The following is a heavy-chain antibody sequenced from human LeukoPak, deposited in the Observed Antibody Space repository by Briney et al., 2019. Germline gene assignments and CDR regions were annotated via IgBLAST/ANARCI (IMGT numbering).Heavy chain of an antibody. D-gene: IGHD4-17*01. J-gene: IGHJ4*02. V-gene: IGHV4-59*01. Sequence: SETLSLTCTVSGGSISSYYWSWIRQPPGKGLEWIGYIYYSGSTNYNPSLKSRVTISVDTSKNQFSLKLSSVTAADTAVYYRARGEADYGDNAPFDYWGQGTLVTVSS. CDR2: IYYSGST. CDR3: ARGEADYGDNAPFDY. CDR1: GGSISSYY.